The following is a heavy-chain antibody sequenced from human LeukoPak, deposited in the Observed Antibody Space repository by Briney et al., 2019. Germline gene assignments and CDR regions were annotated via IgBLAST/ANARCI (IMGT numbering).Heavy chain of an antibody. D-gene: IGHD1-26*01. V-gene: IGHV3-21*01. CDR2: ISSSSDYI. Sequence: GGSLRLYCAASGFTFSSYSMNWVRQAPGKGLEWVSSISSSSDYIYYADSLKGRFTISRDNAKNSLFLQMNSLRVEDTAVYYCAREEGGAGLYGFDIWGQGTMVTVSS. CDR3: AREEGGAGLYGFDI. CDR1: GFTFSSYS. J-gene: IGHJ3*02.